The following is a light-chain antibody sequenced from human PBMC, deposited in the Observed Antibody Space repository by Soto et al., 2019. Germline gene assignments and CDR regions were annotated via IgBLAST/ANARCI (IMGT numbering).Light chain of an antibody. CDR2: AVS. CDR1: SSDVGGYNF. Sequence: QSVLAQPPSASGSPGQSVTISCTGTSSDVGGYNFVSWYQHNPGKAPKLMIFAVSRRPSGVSSRFSGSKYGNTASLTISGLQAEDEADYLCCSHSGFNTPYVFASGTKVTVL. V-gene: IGLV2-8*01. CDR3: CSHSGFNTPYV. J-gene: IGLJ1*01.